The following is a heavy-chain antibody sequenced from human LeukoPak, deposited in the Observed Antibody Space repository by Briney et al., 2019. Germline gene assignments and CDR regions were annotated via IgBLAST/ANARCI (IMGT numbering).Heavy chain of an antibody. J-gene: IGHJ6*02. Sequence: GGSLRLSCAASGFTFSSYAMSWVRQAPGKGLEWVSAISGSGGSTYYADSVKGRFTISRDNSKNTLYLQMNSLRAEDTAVYYCARDSSSWYPLDYYYYGMHVWGQGTTVTVSS. CDR3: ARDSSSWYPLDYYYYGMHV. V-gene: IGHV3-23*01. CDR1: GFTFSSYA. D-gene: IGHD6-13*01. CDR2: ISGSGGST.